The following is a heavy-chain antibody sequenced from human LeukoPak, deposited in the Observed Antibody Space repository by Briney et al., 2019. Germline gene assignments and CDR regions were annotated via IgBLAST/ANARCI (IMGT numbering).Heavy chain of an antibody. CDR3: ATRGVEMATISS. J-gene: IGHJ5*02. Sequence: ASVKVSCKVSGYTLTELSMHWVRQAPGKGLEWMGGFDPEDGETIYAQKFQGRVTMTEDTSTDTAYMELSSLRSEDTAVYYCATRGVEMATISSWGQGTLVTVSS. CDR2: FDPEDGET. V-gene: IGHV1-24*01. D-gene: IGHD5-24*01. CDR1: GYTLTELS.